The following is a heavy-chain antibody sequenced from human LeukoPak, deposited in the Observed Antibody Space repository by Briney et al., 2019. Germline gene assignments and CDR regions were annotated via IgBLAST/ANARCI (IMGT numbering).Heavy chain of an antibody. Sequence: ASVKVSCKASGYTFTDHYIHWVRQAPGQGLEWMGIIKHSGGSTTYAQKSQGRLTMTRDTSTGTVNMELSSLTSEDTAVYYCARDFSWSVDYWGQGALVTVSS. J-gene: IGHJ4*02. CDR2: IKHSGGST. CDR1: GYTFTDHY. D-gene: IGHD6-13*01. CDR3: ARDFSWSVDY. V-gene: IGHV1-46*01.